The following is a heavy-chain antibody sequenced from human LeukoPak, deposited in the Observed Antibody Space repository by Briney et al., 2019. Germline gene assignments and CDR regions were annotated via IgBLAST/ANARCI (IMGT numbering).Heavy chain of an antibody. CDR1: GYTFTKYG. CDR3: ARDLIPDPIKGVGATD. D-gene: IGHD1-26*01. Sequence: ASVKVSCKASGYTFTKYGVYWVRQAPGQGLEWMGIINPSGGSTSYAQKFQGRVTMTRDMSTSTVYMELSSLRSEDTAVYYCARDLIPDPIKGVGATDWGQGTLVTVSS. CDR2: INPSGGST. J-gene: IGHJ4*02. V-gene: IGHV1-46*01.